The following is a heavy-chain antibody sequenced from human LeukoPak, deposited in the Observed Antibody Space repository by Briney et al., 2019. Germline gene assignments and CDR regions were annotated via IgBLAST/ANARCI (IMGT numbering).Heavy chain of an antibody. D-gene: IGHD4-23*01. CDR3: ARYGGNSLTVQYYYYYYMDV. CDR1: GGSVSSGSYY. J-gene: IGHJ6*03. Sequence: PSETLSLTCTVSGGSVSSGSYYWSWIRQPPGKGLEWIGYIYYSGSTNYNPSLKSRVIISVDTSKNQFSLKLSSVTAADTAVYYCARYGGNSLTVQYYYYYYMDVWGKGTTVTVSS. V-gene: IGHV4-61*01. CDR2: IYYSGST.